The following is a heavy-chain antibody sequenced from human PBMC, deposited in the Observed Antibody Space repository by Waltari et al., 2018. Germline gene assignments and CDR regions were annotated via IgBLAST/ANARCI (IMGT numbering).Heavy chain of an antibody. D-gene: IGHD6-19*01. J-gene: IGHJ5*02. CDR3: AGAVSGTAWFDP. CDR1: GYSFTNYW. CDR2: MNPGDSDT. V-gene: IGHV5-51*03. Sequence: EVQLLQSGVEVKKPGESLKISCKASGYSFTNYWIGWVRQMPGKGLEWMGSMNPGDSDTRYSPSFQGQVTVSADKSISTAYLQWSSLKASDSAMYYCAGAVSGTAWFDPWGQGTLVTVSS.